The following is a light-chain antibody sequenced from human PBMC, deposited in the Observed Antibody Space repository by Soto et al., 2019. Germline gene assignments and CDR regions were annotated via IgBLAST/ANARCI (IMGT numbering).Light chain of an antibody. CDR3: QQYGNSGVT. CDR2: GVS. Sequence: EIVLTQSPATLSLSPGERATVSCRASQSVSTNLAWYQQKPGQAPRLLIYGVSSRATGIPDRFSGSGSGTDFTLTISRLEPEDFAVYDCQQYGNSGVTFGPGTKVDIK. CDR1: QSVSTN. V-gene: IGKV3-20*01. J-gene: IGKJ3*01.